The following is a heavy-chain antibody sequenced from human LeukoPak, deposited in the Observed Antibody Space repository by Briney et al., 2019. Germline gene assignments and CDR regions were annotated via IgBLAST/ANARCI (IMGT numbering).Heavy chain of an antibody. V-gene: IGHV4-34*01. D-gene: IGHD3-3*01. Sequence: PSETLSLTCAVYGGSFSGYHWSWIRQPPGKGLEWIGEINHSGSTNYNPSLKSRVTISVDTSKNQFSLKLSSVTAADTAVYYCARGAVRFWSGYWDYWGQGTLVTVSS. CDR2: INHSGST. J-gene: IGHJ4*02. CDR3: ARGAVRFWSGYWDY. CDR1: GGSFSGYH.